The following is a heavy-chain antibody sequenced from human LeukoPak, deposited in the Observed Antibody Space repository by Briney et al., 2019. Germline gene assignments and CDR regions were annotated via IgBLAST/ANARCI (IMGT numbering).Heavy chain of an antibody. CDR1: GGTFSSYA. J-gene: IGHJ4*02. V-gene: IGHV1-69*13. CDR2: IIPIFGAA. D-gene: IGHD5-12*01. Sequence: SVKVSCKASGGTFSSYAISWVRQAPGQGLEWMGGIIPIFGAANYAQKFQGRVTITADESTSTAYMELSSLRSEDTAVYYCARGDSAYDLFGHIDYWGQGTLVTVSS. CDR3: ARGDSAYDLFGHIDY.